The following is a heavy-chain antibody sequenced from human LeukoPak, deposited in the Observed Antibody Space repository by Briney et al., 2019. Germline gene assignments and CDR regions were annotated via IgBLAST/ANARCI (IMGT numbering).Heavy chain of an antibody. CDR1: GDTLTSYD. CDR2: MNPDSGNT. Sequence: ASVKVSCKASGDTLTSYDINWVRQATGQGLEWMGWMNPDSGNTGYAQKFQGRVTMTRSTSINTAYMELSSLRSDDTAVYYCARALLVRGVRNLDYWGQGTLVTVSS. J-gene: IGHJ4*02. CDR3: ARALLVRGVRNLDY. D-gene: IGHD3-10*01. V-gene: IGHV1-8*01.